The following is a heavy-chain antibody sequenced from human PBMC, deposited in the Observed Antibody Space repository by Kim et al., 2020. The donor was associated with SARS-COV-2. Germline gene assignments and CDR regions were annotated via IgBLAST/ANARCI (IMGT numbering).Heavy chain of an antibody. V-gene: IGHV3-7*01. J-gene: IGHJ6*02. CDR2: IKQDGSEK. Sequence: GGSLRLSCAASGFTFSSYWMSWVRQAPGKGLEWMANIKQDGSEKYYVDSVKGRFTISRDNAKNSLYLQMNSLRAEDTAVYYCAGTKAGHDYGDYVVLSNYGMDVWGQGTTVTVSS. CDR1: GFTFSSYW. CDR3: AGTKAGHDYGDYVVLSNYGMDV. D-gene: IGHD4-17*01.